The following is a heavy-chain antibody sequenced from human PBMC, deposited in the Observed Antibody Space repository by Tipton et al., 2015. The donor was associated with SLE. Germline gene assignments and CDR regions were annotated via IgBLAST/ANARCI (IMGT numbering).Heavy chain of an antibody. Sequence: SLRLSCAASGFSFSTYGMGWVRQAPGKGLEWVAFIRYDGSNKYYADSVKGRFTISRDNSKNTLYLQMSSLRAEDTAVYYCAKQDSSSWTNFDYWGQGTLVTVSS. D-gene: IGHD6-13*01. V-gene: IGHV3-30*02. CDR2: IRYDGSNK. CDR3: AKQDSSSWTNFDY. CDR1: GFSFSTYG. J-gene: IGHJ4*02.